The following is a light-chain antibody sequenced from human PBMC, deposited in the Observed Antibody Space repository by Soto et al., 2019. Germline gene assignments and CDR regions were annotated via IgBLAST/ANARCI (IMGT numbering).Light chain of an antibody. CDR1: QAISNF. CDR3: QEYDSDPRM. V-gene: IGKV1-27*01. J-gene: IGKJ1*01. CDR2: GSS. Sequence: DIQMTQTPSSLSASVGDRVTITCRASQAISNFLAWYQQKPGRVPTLLVYGSSTWQSGVPSRFSGSGSGTDVTLSICSLQPEDAATDYCQEYDSDPRMFAQGTKVEI.